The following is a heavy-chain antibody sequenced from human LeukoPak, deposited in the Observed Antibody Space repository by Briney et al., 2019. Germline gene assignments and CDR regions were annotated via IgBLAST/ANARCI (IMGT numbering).Heavy chain of an antibody. Sequence: GGSLRLSCAASGFTFSNAWMSWVRQAPGKGLEWVGRIKSKTDGGTTDYAAPVKGRFTISRDDSKNTLYLQMNSLRAEDTAVYYCARGNTDTTVLGAANYYYYMDVWGKGTTVTVSS. CDR3: ARGNTDTTVLGAANYYYYMDV. CDR2: IKSKTDGGTT. CDR1: GFTFSNAW. V-gene: IGHV3-15*01. D-gene: IGHD3-16*01. J-gene: IGHJ6*03.